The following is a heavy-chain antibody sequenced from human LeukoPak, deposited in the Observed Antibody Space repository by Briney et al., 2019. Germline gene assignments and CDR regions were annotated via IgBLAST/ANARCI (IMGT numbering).Heavy chain of an antibody. J-gene: IGHJ4*02. V-gene: IGHV3-23*01. CDR3: ARKAARTSGYDY. Sequence: SGGSLRLSCAISGFTFNNYGMSWVRQAPGMGLEWVSAIADGGETTYYVDSVKGRFTISRDYSKNTLYLQMNSVRAEDTAVYYCARKAARTSGYDYWGQGILVTVSS. CDR1: GFTFNNYG. D-gene: IGHD3-22*01. CDR2: IADGGETT.